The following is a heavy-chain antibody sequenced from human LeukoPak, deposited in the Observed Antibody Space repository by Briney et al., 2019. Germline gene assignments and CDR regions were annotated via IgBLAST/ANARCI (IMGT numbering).Heavy chain of an antibody. CDR2: ISSSSSTI. D-gene: IGHD3-16*02. J-gene: IGHJ4*02. CDR3: ARDLRGLSNL. CDR1: GFTFSNFW. Sequence: PGGSLRLSCTASGFTFSNFWMSWVRQAPGKGLEWVSYISSSSSTIYYADSVKGRFTISRDNAKNSLYLQMNSLRAEDTAVYYCARDLRGLSNLWGQGTLVTVSS. V-gene: IGHV3-48*04.